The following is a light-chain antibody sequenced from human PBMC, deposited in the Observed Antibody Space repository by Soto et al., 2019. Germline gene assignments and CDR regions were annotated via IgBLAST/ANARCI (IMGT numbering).Light chain of an antibody. J-gene: IGLJ1*01. Sequence: QSALTQPASVSGSPGQSITISCTGTSSDVGDYNYVSLYQQHPGKAPKLMIYEVNYRPSGVSYRFSGSKSDNTASLAISGLQAEDEADYYCTSYTSYSTYVFGTGTKLTVL. V-gene: IGLV2-14*01. CDR1: SSDVGDYNY. CDR3: TSYTSYSTYV. CDR2: EVN.